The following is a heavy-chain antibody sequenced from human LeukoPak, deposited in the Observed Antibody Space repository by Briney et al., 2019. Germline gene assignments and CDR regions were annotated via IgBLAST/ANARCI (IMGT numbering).Heavy chain of an antibody. D-gene: IGHD5-12*01. CDR3: ARLGGLRAFDI. Sequence: SETLSLTCAVSGYSISSGYYWGWLRQPPGKGREWIGSIYHSGSTYYNPSLKSRVTISVDTSKNQFSLKLSSVTAADTAVYYCARLGGLRAFDIWGQGTMVTVSS. CDR1: GYSISSGYY. CDR2: IYHSGST. V-gene: IGHV4-38-2*01. J-gene: IGHJ3*02.